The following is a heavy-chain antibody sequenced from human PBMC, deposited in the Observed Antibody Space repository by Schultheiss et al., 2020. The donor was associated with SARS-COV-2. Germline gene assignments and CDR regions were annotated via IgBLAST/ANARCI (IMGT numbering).Heavy chain of an antibody. CDR2: LACDDDK. CDR3: ARTLAYCGGECGYDAFDI. J-gene: IGHJ3*02. D-gene: IGHD2-21*01. CDR1: GSSLSTSGMR. V-gene: IGHV2-70*04. Sequence: SGPTLVKLPPTLTLTCTFSGSSLSTSGMRVSWIRQPPGKALEWLARLACDDDKFYSTSLKTRLTISKDTSKNQVVLTMTNMDPGDTATYYCARTLAYCGGECGYDAFDIWGQGTMVTVSS.